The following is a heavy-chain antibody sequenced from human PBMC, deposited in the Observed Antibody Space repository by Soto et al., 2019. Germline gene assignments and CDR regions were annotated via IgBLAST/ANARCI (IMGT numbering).Heavy chain of an antibody. Sequence: GGSLRLSCAASGFTVSSNYLSWVRQAPGKGLEWGSVSFSADNTHYADSVKGRFTISRDNSKNTVFLQMNSLRAEDTAVYYCAITGAGYYIVWGQGTPVTVSS. J-gene: IGHJ4*02. CDR1: GFTVSSNY. D-gene: IGHD3-3*01. CDR3: AITGAGYYIV. V-gene: IGHV3-53*01. CDR2: SFSADNT.